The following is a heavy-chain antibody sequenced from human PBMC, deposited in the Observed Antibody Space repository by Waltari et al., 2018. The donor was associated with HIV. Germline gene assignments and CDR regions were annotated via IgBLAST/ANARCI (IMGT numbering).Heavy chain of an antibody. CDR1: GFIFSNYG. D-gene: IGHD6-13*01. CDR3: ARDRSSSWYGRDYYCYGMDV. J-gene: IGHJ6*02. Sequence: QVQLVESGGGVVQSGRSLRLSCATSGFIFSNYGMHWVRQAPGRGVEGVAIIWYEGSNKCFADSVKGRFIISRDNSKNSLYLHMNSLRGEDTAVYYCARDRSSSWYGRDYYCYGMDVWGQGTTVTVSS. CDR2: IWYEGSNK. V-gene: IGHV3-33*01.